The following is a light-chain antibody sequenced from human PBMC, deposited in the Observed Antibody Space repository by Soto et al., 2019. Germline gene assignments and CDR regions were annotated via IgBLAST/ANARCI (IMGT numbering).Light chain of an antibody. V-gene: IGKV1-5*01. CDR1: QSIRSW. CDR3: QQYFSFWT. Sequence: DIQMTQSPSTLSASVGDRVTITCRASQSIRSWLAWYQQKPGKAPKVLIYEVSTLESGVPSRFSGSGSGTEFTLTISSLLPDDFATYYCQQYFSFWTFGQGTKVEIK. J-gene: IGKJ1*01. CDR2: EVS.